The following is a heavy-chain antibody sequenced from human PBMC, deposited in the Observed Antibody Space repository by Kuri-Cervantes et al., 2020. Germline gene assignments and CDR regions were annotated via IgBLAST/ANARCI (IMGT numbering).Heavy chain of an antibody. J-gene: IGHJ4*02. CDR2: IYYSGST. CDR3: ARGGHGYSGLDLPLS. V-gene: IGHV4-59*01. CDR1: GGSISSYY. D-gene: IGHD5-12*01. Sequence: SETLSLTCTVSGGSISSYYWSWIRQPPGKGLEWIGYIYYSGSTNYNPSLKSRVTISVDTSKNQFSLKLSSVTAADTAVYYCARGGHGYSGLDLPLSWGQGTLVTVSS.